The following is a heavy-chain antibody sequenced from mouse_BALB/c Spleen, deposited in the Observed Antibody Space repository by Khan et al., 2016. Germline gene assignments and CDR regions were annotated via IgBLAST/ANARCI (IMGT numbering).Heavy chain of an antibody. V-gene: IGHV2-6-7*01. CDR1: GFSLTGYG. CDR2: MWGDGST. J-gene: IGHJ4*01. CDR3: ARVWGDY. Sequence: QVQLKQSGPGLVAPSQSLSITCTVSGFSLTGYGVNWVRQPPGKGLEWLGMMWGDGSTDYNSALKSRQSISKDNSKSRGFLKMNSLETVGTGRYYWARVWGDYWGQGTSVTVSS.